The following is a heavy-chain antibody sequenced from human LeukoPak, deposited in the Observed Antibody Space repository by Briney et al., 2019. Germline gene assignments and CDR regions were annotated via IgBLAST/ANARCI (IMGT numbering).Heavy chain of an antibody. Sequence: SQTLSLTCTVSSGSLSGHYWSWIRQPPGKRLEWIGYVSYTGRTKYNPSLQSRVTVSIDTSKRQFTLKLSSVTSADTAVYSCARLLDNDISGDPDTFDVWGQGTTVIVSS. J-gene: IGHJ3*01. CDR1: SGSLSGHY. V-gene: IGHV4-59*11. D-gene: IGHD3-22*01. CDR3: ARLLDNDISGDPDTFDV. CDR2: VSYTGRT.